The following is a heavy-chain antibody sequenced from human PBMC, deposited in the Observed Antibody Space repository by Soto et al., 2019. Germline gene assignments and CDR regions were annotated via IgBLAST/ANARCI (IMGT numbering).Heavy chain of an antibody. D-gene: IGHD6-19*01. V-gene: IGHV3-23*01. CDR2: ISDTSHRI. J-gene: IGHJ5*02. Sequence: EVLLLGSGGGLVQPGGSLRLSCSASGFNFGSNSMAWVRQAPGKGLEYVASISDTSHRIFHADPLKGRFTISRDNSRNRLYLEMKSLRAEDTALYYFVILADGKFDLWGQGTLVIVSS. CDR1: GFNFGSNS. CDR3: VILADGKFDL.